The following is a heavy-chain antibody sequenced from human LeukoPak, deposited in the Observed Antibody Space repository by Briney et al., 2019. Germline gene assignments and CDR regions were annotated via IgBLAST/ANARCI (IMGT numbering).Heavy chain of an antibody. CDR1: GYTFTNYA. J-gene: IGHJ6*02. V-gene: IGHV1-3*01. D-gene: IGHD2-2*01. Sequence: GASVKVSCKASGYTFTNYAIHWVRQAPGQRLEWMAWINAGNGNTKYSQKFQGRVTMTRNTSISTAYMELSSLRSEDTAVYYCARCFKDIVVVPAAKEAVYYYYGMDVWGQGTTVTVSS. CDR2: INAGNGNT. CDR3: ARCFKDIVVVPAAKEAVYYYYGMDV.